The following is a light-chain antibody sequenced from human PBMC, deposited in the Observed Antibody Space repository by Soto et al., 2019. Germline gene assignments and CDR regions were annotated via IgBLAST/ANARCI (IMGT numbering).Light chain of an antibody. CDR2: GAS. Sequence: EIVMTQSPATLSVSPGERATLSCRASHIVSSNLALYQQKPGQAPRLLIYGASTRATGIPARFSGSGFGTEFTLTFSSLQSEDFAVYYCQQYNNWPRITFGKGTRLEIK. CDR3: QQYNNWPRIT. J-gene: IGKJ5*01. CDR1: HIVSSN. V-gene: IGKV3-15*01.